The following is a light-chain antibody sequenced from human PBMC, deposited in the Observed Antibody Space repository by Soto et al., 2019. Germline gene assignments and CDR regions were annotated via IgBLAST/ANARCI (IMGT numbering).Light chain of an antibody. CDR1: KGIRNY. CDR3: QKYSSVPV. Sequence: DMQMTQSPTSLSASVGDRVTITSRASKGIRNYVAWYQQIPGKAPKLLIYAASTLQSGVPSRFSGSGSGTNFTLTINGLQPEDVATYSCQKYSSVPVFGPGTKVEIK. V-gene: IGKV1-27*01. J-gene: IGKJ3*01. CDR2: AAS.